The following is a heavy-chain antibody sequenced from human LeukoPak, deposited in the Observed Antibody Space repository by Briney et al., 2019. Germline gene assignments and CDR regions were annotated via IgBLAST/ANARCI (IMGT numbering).Heavy chain of an antibody. CDR3: ARGLRALYLKYYFDY. Sequence: SETLSLTCAVSGGSISSGGYSWSWIRQPPGKGLEWIGEINHSGSTNYNPSLKSRVTISVDTSKNQFSLKLSSVTAADTAVYYCARGLRALYLKYYFDYWGQGTLVTVSS. J-gene: IGHJ4*02. V-gene: IGHV4-30-2*01. CDR1: GGSISSGGYS. D-gene: IGHD3-10*01. CDR2: INHSGST.